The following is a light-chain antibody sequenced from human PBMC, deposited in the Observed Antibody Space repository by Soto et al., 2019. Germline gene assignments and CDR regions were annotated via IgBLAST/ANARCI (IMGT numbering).Light chain of an antibody. V-gene: IGKV3-20*01. CDR2: GSS. CDR1: QNVASSY. Sequence: EIVLTQSPGTLSLSPGERATLSCRASQNVASSYLAWYQQKPGQAPRLLIYGSSIRGAGIPDRFSGSGSGTDFTLTISRMATEHFAVYFCQQYGSSPRTFGQGTKVDIK. J-gene: IGKJ1*01. CDR3: QQYGSSPRT.